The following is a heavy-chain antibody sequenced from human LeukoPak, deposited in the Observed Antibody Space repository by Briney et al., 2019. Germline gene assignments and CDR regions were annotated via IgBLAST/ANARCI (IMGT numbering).Heavy chain of an antibody. D-gene: IGHD5-24*01. V-gene: IGHV3-30*03. J-gene: IGHJ4*02. Sequence: GGSLRLSCAASGFNFGTYGMHWVRQAPGKGLEWVAVISYDGSNKYYADSVKGRFTISRDNSKNTLYLQMNSLRAEDTAVYYCARGDGIKGALGYWGQGTLVTVSS. CDR3: ARGDGIKGALGY. CDR1: GFNFGTYG. CDR2: ISYDGSNK.